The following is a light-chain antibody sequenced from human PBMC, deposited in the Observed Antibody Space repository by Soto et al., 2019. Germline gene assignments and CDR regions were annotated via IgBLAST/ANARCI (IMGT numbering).Light chain of an antibody. CDR3: QQLNNYPLT. CDR1: QGISSY. V-gene: IGKV1-9*01. CDR2: GAS. J-gene: IGKJ4*01. Sequence: DIQLTQSPSFLSASAGDRVTITCRASQGISSYLAWYQQKPGKAPKLLIYGASTLQSGVSSRFSGSGSGTEFTLTISLQPEDFATYYCQQLNNYPLTFGGGTKVEIK.